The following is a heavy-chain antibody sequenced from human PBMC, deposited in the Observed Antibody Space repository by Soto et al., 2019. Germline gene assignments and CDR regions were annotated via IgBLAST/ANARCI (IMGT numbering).Heavy chain of an antibody. Sequence: QVQLVESGGGVVQPGRSLRLSCAASGFIFSNYGMHWVRQAPGKGLEWVAVIWYDGTNKYYAESVKGRFTISRDNSDNTLHLQMNSPGAADTAVYYCARDRGSYDTSGPDYWGQGTLVTVSS. V-gene: IGHV3-33*01. D-gene: IGHD3-22*01. CDR3: ARDRGSYDTSGPDY. CDR1: GFIFSNYG. CDR2: IWYDGTNK. J-gene: IGHJ4*02.